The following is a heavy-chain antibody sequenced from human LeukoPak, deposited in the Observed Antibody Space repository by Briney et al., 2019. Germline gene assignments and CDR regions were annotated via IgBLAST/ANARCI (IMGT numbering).Heavy chain of an antibody. CDR1: GGSISISTYY. V-gene: IGHV4-39*07. Sequence: SETLSLTCTVSGGSISISTYYWGWVRQPPGKGLEWIGSIYSSGTTYYNPSLKSQFTISLDTSKNQFSLKLSSVTAAATAVYYCARAGYSSSWYAQFPFSFDYWGQGTLVTVSS. CDR3: ARAGYSSSWYAQFPFSFDY. J-gene: IGHJ4*02. CDR2: IYSSGTT. D-gene: IGHD6-13*01.